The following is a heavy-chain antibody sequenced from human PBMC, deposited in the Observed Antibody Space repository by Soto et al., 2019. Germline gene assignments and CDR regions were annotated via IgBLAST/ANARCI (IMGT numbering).Heavy chain of an antibody. CDR2: ISFDGNDE. CDR1: GFAFNKYG. CDR3: AKGYEISPPIASGWYPNYYYGMDV. Sequence: QVQLVESGGGVVQPGRSLRLSCAASGFAFNKYGVHWVRQAPGEGLEWVSLISFDGNDEWYADSVKGRFTISRDNSKNTLYLQMNSLRPEDTAVYYCAKGYEISPPIASGWYPNYYYGMDVWGQGTTVTVSS. D-gene: IGHD6-19*01. V-gene: IGHV3-30*18. J-gene: IGHJ6*02.